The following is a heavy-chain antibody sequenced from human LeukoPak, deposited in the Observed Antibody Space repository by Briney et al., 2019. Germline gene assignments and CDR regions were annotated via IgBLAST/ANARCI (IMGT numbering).Heavy chain of an antibody. CDR2: INPNSGGT. J-gene: IGHJ6*03. D-gene: IGHD6-13*01. Sequence: GASVKVSCKASGYTFTGYYMHWVRQAPGQGLEWMGWINPNSGGTNYAQKFQGRVTMTRDTSISTAYMELSRLRSDDTAVYYCARDSGSSSWYWYYYYYMDVWGKGTTVTISS. CDR1: GYTFTGYY. V-gene: IGHV1-2*02. CDR3: ARDSGSSSWYWYYYYYMDV.